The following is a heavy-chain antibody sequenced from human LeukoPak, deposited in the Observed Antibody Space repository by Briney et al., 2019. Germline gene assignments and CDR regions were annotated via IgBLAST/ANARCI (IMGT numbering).Heavy chain of an antibody. CDR1: GGSFSGYY. V-gene: IGHV4-34*01. Sequence: PSETLSLTCAVYGGSFSGYYWSWIRQPPGKGLEWIGEINHSGSTNYNPSLKSRVTISVDTSKNQFSLKLSSVTAADTAVYYCARVHYGSGSDFDYWGQGTLVTVSS. CDR2: INHSGST. D-gene: IGHD3-10*01. J-gene: IGHJ4*02. CDR3: ARVHYGSGSDFDY.